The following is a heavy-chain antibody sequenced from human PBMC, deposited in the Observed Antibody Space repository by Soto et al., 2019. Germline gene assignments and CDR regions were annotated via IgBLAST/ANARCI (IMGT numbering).Heavy chain of an antibody. V-gene: IGHV3-33*01. D-gene: IGHD5-18*01. J-gene: IGHJ3*01. CDR1: GFTFSSYG. CDR3: AMGLDTGMVMGSTDF. Sequence: PGGSLRLSCAASGFTFSSYGMHWVRQAPGKGLEWVAVIWYDGSNKYYADSVKGRFTISRDNSKNTLYLQMNSLRAEDTAVYYCAMGLDTGMVMGSTDFWGPGTMVSVSS. CDR2: IWYDGSNK.